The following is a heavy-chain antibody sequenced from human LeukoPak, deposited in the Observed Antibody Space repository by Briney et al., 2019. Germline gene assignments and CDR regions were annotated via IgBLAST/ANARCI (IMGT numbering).Heavy chain of an antibody. CDR3: AKSSHSFGNDALDI. J-gene: IGHJ3*02. CDR1: GFTFHDYA. V-gene: IGHV3-23*01. CDR2: IRGGGGVQ. Sequence: PGGSLRLSXAASGFTFHDYAMHWVRQAPGKGLEYVSVIRGGGGVQYYAASVKGRFTISRDNSKNTLYLQMNSLRAEDTAVYYCAKSSHSFGNDALDIWGQGTMVTVSS. D-gene: IGHD5-18*01.